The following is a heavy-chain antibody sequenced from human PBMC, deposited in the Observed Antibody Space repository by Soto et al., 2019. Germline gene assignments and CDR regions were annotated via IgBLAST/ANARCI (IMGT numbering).Heavy chain of an antibody. CDR2: IYYRGST. CDR3: ARGSGGSPGPRPSWFDH. J-gene: IGHJ5*02. D-gene: IGHD6-19*01. V-gene: IGHV4-59*08. CDR1: GGSISSYY. Sequence: QVQLQESGPGLVKPSETLSLTCTVSGGSISSYYWSWIRQPPGKGLEWIGYIYYRGSTNYNPSLKSRVTISVATSKNQFTLRRSSVAAADTAVYYCARGSGGSPGPRPSWFDHWGQGTLVTVSS.